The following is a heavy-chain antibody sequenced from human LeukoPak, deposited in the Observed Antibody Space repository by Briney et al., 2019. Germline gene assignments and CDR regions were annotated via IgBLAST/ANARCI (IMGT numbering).Heavy chain of an antibody. V-gene: IGHV4-59*08. J-gene: IGHJ4*02. D-gene: IGHD3-9*01. Sequence: SETLSLTCTVSGGSISSNYWSWMRQPPGKGLEWIGYFYYSGSTTYNPSLKSRVTISVDTSRNQFSLKLSSVTAADTAIYYCARHEGVTDYYPLDYWGQGTLVTVSS. CDR2: FYYSGST. CDR3: ARHEGVTDYYPLDY. CDR1: GGSISSNY.